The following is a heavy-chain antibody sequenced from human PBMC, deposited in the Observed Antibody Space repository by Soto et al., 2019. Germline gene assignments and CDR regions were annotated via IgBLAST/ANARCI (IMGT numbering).Heavy chain of an antibody. CDR3: ANLDSEDNWFDP. J-gene: IGHJ5*02. CDR2: ISGSGGST. Sequence: GGSLRLSCAASGFTFSSYAMSWVRQAPGKGLEWVSAISGSGGSTYYADSVKGRFTISRDNSKNTLYLQMNSLRAEDTAVYYCANLDSEDNWFDPWGQGTLVTVSS. V-gene: IGHV3-23*01. D-gene: IGHD2-15*01. CDR1: GFTFSSYA.